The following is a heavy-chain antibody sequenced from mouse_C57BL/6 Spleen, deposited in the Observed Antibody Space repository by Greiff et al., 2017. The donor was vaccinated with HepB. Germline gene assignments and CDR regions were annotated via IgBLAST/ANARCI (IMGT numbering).Heavy chain of an antibody. CDR2: INPSTGGT. V-gene: IGHV1-42*01. CDR3: ARYDARKGPWFAY. D-gene: IGHD2-3*01. Sequence: EVQLQQSGPELVKPGASVKISCKASGYSFTGYYMNWVKQSPEKSLEWIGEINPSTGGTTYNQKFKAKATLTVDKSSSTAYMQLKSLTSEDSAVYYCARYDARKGPWFAYWGQGTLVTVSA. CDR1: GYSFTGYY. J-gene: IGHJ3*01.